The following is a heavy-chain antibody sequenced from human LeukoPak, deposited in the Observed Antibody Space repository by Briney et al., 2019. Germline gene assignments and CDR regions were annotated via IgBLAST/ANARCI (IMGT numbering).Heavy chain of an antibody. D-gene: IGHD1-26*01. CDR2: ISYDGSNK. J-gene: IGHJ4*02. Sequence: PGGSLRPSCAASGFTFSNYVMHWVRQAPGKGLEWVAVISYDGSNKYYADSVKGRFTISRDNSKNTLYLQMNSLRAEDTAVYYCARSPSDPGSYYYFDYWGQGTLVTASS. CDR1: GFTFSNYV. V-gene: IGHV3-30-3*01. CDR3: ARSPSDPGSYYYFDY.